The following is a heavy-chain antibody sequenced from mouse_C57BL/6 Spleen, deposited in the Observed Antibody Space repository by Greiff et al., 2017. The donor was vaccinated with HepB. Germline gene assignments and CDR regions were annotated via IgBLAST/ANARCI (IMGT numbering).Heavy chain of an antibody. CDR2: IYWDDDK. Sequence: VKLMESGPGILQSSQTLSLTCSFSGFSLSTSGMGVSWIRQPSGKGLEWLAHIYWDDDKRYNPSLKSRLTISKDTSRNQVFLKITSVDTADTATYYCARRPLYDYDEGYFDYWGQGTTLTVSS. CDR1: GFSLSTSGMG. J-gene: IGHJ2*01. V-gene: IGHV8-12*01. D-gene: IGHD2-4*01. CDR3: ARRPLYDYDEGYFDY.